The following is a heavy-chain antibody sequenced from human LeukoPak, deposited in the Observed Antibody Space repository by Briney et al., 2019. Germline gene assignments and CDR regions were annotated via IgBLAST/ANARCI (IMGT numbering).Heavy chain of an antibody. D-gene: IGHD6-19*01. J-gene: IGHJ5*02. CDR1: GFTFSRYW. Sequence: GGSLRLSCAASGFTFSRYWMTWVRQAPGKGLEWVANIKQDGSEKYYVDSVKGRFTISRDNAKNSLYLQMNSLRAEDTAVYYCARDRIAVAGIVWFDPWGQGTLVTVSS. CDR2: IKQDGSEK. V-gene: IGHV3-7*01. CDR3: ARDRIAVAGIVWFDP.